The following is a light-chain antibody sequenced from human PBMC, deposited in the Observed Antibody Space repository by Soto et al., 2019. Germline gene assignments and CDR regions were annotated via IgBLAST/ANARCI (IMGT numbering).Light chain of an antibody. CDR2: DNY. V-gene: IGLV1-51*01. CDR1: SSNIGNNY. CDR3: ATWDSSLSAVV. J-gene: IGLJ2*01. Sequence: QTVVTQPPSVSATPGQKVTISCSGSSSNIGNNYVSWYQKFPGAAPKLLIYDNYWRPSGIPDRSSASKSGTSATLGITGLQTGDEADYYCATWDSSLSAVVVGGGTKLTVL.